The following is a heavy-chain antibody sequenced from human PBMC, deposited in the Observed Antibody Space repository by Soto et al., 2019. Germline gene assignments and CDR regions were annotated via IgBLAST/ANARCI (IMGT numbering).Heavy chain of an antibody. Sequence: PGGSLRLSCVGTGLNCDYFAMHWVRQAPGKGLEWVSGITWNSRVLAYADSVKGRFTISRDNARNSLYLQMDSLRDEDTALYYCAKGRYDFWSPYYFDSWGQGTLVTVSS. CDR1: GLNCDYFA. CDR2: ITWNSRVL. J-gene: IGHJ4*02. CDR3: AKGRYDFWSPYYFDS. V-gene: IGHV3-9*01. D-gene: IGHD3-3*01.